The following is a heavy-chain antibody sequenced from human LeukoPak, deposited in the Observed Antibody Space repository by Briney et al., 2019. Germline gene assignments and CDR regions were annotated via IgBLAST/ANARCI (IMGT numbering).Heavy chain of an antibody. CDR2: INHRGST. CDR3: AKSLYGSGSYYNWFDP. J-gene: IGHJ5*02. D-gene: IGHD3-10*01. V-gene: IGHV4-34*01. Sequence: SETLSLTCAVYGGSFSGYYWSWIRQPPGKGLEWIGEINHRGSTNYNPSLKRRVTISLDTSKNQFSLKLSSVTAADTAVYYCAKSLYGSGSYYNWFDPWGQGTLVTVSS. CDR1: GGSFSGYY.